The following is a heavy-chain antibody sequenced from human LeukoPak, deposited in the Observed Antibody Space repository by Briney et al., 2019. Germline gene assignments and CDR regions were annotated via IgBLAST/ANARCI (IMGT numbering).Heavy chain of an antibody. D-gene: IGHD1-26*01. CDR2: IRSTSRTT. CDR1: GFTFSSYS. Sequence: GGSLRLSCAASGFTFSSYSMNWVRQTPGKGLEWVASIRSTSRTTYYGDSVKGRFTVSRDNAKNSLYLQMNSLRAEDTAVYYCARDKVVQATHFDYWGQGTLVTVSS. V-gene: IGHV3-48*01. CDR3: ARDKVVQATHFDY. J-gene: IGHJ4*02.